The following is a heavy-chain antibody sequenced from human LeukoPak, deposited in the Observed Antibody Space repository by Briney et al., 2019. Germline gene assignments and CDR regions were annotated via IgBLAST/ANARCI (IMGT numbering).Heavy chain of an antibody. D-gene: IGHD3-9*01. J-gene: IGHJ4*02. CDR3: ARAGNYDILSLDY. Sequence: GGSLRLSCAASGLTVSSNYMSWVRQAPGKGLEWVSVIYSGGSTYYADSVKGRFTISRHNSKNTLYLQMNSLRAEDTAVYYCARAGNYDILSLDYWGQGTLVTVSS. CDR1: GLTVSSNY. CDR2: IYSGGST. V-gene: IGHV3-53*04.